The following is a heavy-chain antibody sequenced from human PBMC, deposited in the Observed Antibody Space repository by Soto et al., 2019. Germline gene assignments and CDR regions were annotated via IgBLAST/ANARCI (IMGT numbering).Heavy chain of an antibody. Sequence: SVKVSCKASGGTFSSYAISWVRQAPGQGLEWMGGIIPIFGTANYAQKFQGRVTITADESTSTAYMELSSLRSEDTAVYYCARNLKGKVVVVPAAIPKAGYYYGMDVWGQGTTVTVSS. CDR1: GGTFSSYA. D-gene: IGHD2-2*02. CDR2: IIPIFGTA. V-gene: IGHV1-69*13. J-gene: IGHJ6*02. CDR3: ARNLKGKVVVVPAAIPKAGYYYGMDV.